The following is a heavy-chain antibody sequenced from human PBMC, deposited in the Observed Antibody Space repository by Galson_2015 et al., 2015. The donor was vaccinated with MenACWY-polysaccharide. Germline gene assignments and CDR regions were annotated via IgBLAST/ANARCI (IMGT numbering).Heavy chain of an antibody. CDR2: IKKDGSEK. Sequence: SLRLSCAVSGFTFKNYWMSWVRQAPGTGLEWVANIKKDGSEKYCVDSVKGRFTISRDNARSSLYLQMNGLRAEDTAVYYCARGHYGMDVWGQGTTVTVS. V-gene: IGHV3-7*01. CDR1: GFTFKNYW. J-gene: IGHJ6*02. CDR3: ARGHYGMDV.